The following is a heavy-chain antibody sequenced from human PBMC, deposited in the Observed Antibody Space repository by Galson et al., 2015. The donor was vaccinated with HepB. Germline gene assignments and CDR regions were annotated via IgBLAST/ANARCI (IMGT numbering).Heavy chain of an antibody. CDR2: ISYDGSNK. CDR3: AKDRIENSGGWYFDY. Sequence: SLRLSCAASGFTFSSYSMHWVRQAPGKGLEWVAVISYDGSNKYYADSVKGRFTISRDNSKNTLYLQMNSLRAEDTAVYYCAKDRIENSGGWYFDYWGQGTLVTVSS. V-gene: IGHV3-30*18. D-gene: IGHD6-19*01. CDR1: GFTFSSYS. J-gene: IGHJ4*02.